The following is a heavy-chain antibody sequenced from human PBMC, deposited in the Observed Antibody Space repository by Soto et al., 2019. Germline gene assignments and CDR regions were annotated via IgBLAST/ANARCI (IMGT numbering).Heavy chain of an antibody. CDR1: GFSFSSYA. CDR3: AEGRTVSLGGSDY. Sequence: PGGSLRLSCAASGFSFSSYAMTWVRQAPGKGLEWVSTISYSGTMTYYADSVKGRFTISRDNSKNTLYLQMTRLRDEDTAVYYCAEGRTVSLGGSDYWGQGTLVTVSS. CDR2: ISYSGTMT. V-gene: IGHV3-23*01. J-gene: IGHJ4*02. D-gene: IGHD3-16*01.